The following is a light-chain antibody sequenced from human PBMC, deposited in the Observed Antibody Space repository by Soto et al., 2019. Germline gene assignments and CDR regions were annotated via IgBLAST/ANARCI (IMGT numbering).Light chain of an antibody. CDR2: AAS. V-gene: IGKV1-9*01. CDR1: QGISSY. Sequence: DIQLTQSPSFLSASVGDRVTITCRVSQGISSYLAWYQQKPGKAPKLLIYAASTLQSGVPSRFSGSGSGTEFTLTISSLQPEDFATYYCQQLETFGQGTKVEIK. CDR3: QQLET. J-gene: IGKJ1*01.